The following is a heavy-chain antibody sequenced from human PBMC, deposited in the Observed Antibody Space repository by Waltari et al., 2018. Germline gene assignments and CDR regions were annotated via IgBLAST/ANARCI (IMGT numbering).Heavy chain of an antibody. D-gene: IGHD2-21*02. CDR3: ARLAYCGGDCYSREVQYYFDY. CDR1: GYSISSGYY. V-gene: IGHV4-38-2*01. J-gene: IGHJ4*02. Sequence: QVQLQESGPGLVKPSETLSLTCAVSGYSISSGYYWGLIRQPPGKGLEWIGSIYHSGSTYYNPSLKSRVTISVDTSKNQFSLKLSSVTAADTAVYYCARLAYCGGDCYSREVQYYFDYWGQGTLVTVSS. CDR2: IYHSGST.